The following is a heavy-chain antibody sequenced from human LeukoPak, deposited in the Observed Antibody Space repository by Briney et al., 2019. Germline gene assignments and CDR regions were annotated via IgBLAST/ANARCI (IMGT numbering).Heavy chain of an antibody. Sequence: GGSLRLSCAASGFTVSSNYMSWVRQAPGKGLEWVSVIYSGGSTYYADSVKGRFTTSRDNSKNTLYLQMNSLRAEDTAVYYCARMLGYSSGWFDYWGQGTLVTVSS. J-gene: IGHJ4*02. V-gene: IGHV3-53*01. CDR2: IYSGGST. CDR3: ARMLGYSSGWFDY. D-gene: IGHD6-19*01. CDR1: GFTVSSNY.